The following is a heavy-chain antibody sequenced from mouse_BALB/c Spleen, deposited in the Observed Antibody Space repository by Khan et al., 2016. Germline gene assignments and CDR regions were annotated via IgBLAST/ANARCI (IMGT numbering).Heavy chain of an antibody. CDR3: ARDDQEYDAWVAS. CDR2: IWAGGST. V-gene: IGHV2-9*02. Sequence: QVQLKESGPGLVAPSQSLSITCTVSGFSLTTSGVHWIRQPPGKGLDWLGVIWAGGSTDYNSALMSRLTITKDNSQNQVFLKMNSLQTDDPALYYCARDDQEYDAWVASWGQGTLVTVSA. D-gene: IGHD2-14*01. CDR1: GFSLTTSG. J-gene: IGHJ3*01.